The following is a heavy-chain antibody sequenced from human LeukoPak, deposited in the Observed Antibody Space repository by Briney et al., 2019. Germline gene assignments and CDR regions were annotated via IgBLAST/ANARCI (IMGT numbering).Heavy chain of an antibody. CDR1: GFTFSSYG. CDR2: IRSDGRDK. V-gene: IGHV3-30*02. D-gene: IGHD2-2*01. Sequence: GGSLRLSCAASGFTFSSYGMNWVRQAPGKGLQWVAFIRSDGRDKYYEDSVKGRFTISRDNSKNTVYLQMNSLRAGDTAIYYCAKDLGYCSTTSCAVAFDIWGQGTMVTVSS. J-gene: IGHJ3*02. CDR3: AKDLGYCSTTSCAVAFDI.